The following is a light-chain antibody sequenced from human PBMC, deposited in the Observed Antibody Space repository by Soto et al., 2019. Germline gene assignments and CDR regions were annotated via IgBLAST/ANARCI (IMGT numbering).Light chain of an antibody. CDR2: GAS. CDR1: QSVSSSY. CDR3: QQYGSSPRIT. J-gene: IGKJ5*01. Sequence: EIVLTQSPGNLSLSPGERATLSCRAIQSVSSSYVAWYQQKPGQAPRLLIYGASSRATGIPDRFSGSGSGTDFTLTISRLEPEDFAVYYCQQYGSSPRITFGQGTRLEIK. V-gene: IGKV3-20*01.